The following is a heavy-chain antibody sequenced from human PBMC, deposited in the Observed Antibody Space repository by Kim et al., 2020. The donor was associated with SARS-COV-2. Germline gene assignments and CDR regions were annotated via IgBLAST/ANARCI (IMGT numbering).Heavy chain of an antibody. J-gene: IGHJ4*02. D-gene: IGHD3-10*01. Sequence: SLKRRVPIAVETSKNQFSLKLSAVTAADTAVYYCARLEYYGSGSYWSFDYWGQGTLVTVSS. CDR3: ARLEYYGSGSYWSFDY. V-gene: IGHV4-59*08.